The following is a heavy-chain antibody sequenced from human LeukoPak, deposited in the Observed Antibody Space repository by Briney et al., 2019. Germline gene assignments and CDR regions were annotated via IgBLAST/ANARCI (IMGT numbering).Heavy chain of an antibody. J-gene: IGHJ5*02. CDR3: ARTYTTSARFDP. Sequence: SETLSLTCTVSGGSISSGGYYWSWIRQHPGKGLEWIGYIYYSGSTYYNPSLKSRVTISVDTSKNQFSLKLSSVTAADTAVYYCARTYTTSARFDPWGQGTLVTVSS. CDR2: IYYSGST. V-gene: IGHV4-31*03. CDR1: GGSISSGGYY. D-gene: IGHD1-1*01.